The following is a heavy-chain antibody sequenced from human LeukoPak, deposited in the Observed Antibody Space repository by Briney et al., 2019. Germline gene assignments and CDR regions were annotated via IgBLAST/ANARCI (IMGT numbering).Heavy chain of an antibody. J-gene: IGHJ4*02. CDR2: IKQDGSEK. Sequence: GGSLRLSCAASGFTFSSYWMSWVRQAPGKGLEWVANIKQDGSEKYYVDSVKGRFTISRDNAKNSLYLRMNRLRAEDTAVYYCAKSRGSVDYWGQGTLVTVSS. CDR3: AKSRGSVDY. D-gene: IGHD3-10*01. V-gene: IGHV3-7*01. CDR1: GFTFSSYW.